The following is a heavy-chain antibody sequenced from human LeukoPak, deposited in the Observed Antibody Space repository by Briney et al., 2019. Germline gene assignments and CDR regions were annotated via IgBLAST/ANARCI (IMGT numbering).Heavy chain of an antibody. CDR1: GYTFTSYG. Sequence: GASVKVSCKASGYTFTSYGISWVRQAPGQGLEWMGWISAYNGNTNYAQKLQGRVTMTTDTSTSTAYMELRSLRSDDTAVYYCAGDRTYYDSSGYYYYYYYGMDVWGQGTTVTISS. D-gene: IGHD3-22*01. V-gene: IGHV1-18*01. J-gene: IGHJ6*02. CDR2: ISAYNGNT. CDR3: AGDRTYYDSSGYYYYYYYGMDV.